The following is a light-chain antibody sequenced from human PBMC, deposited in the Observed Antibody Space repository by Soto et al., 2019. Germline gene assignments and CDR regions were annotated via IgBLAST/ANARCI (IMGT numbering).Light chain of an antibody. J-gene: IGLJ2*01. CDR2: GNS. V-gene: IGLV1-40*01. CDR1: SSNLGAGAGYN. Sequence: QSVLTQPPSVSGAPGQRVSISCTGSSSNLGAGAGYNVHWYQQVPGTAPKLLVYGNSNRPSGVPDRFSGSKSGTSASLAITGLQAEDEADYYCQSYDSSLRGSVFGGGTKLTVL. CDR3: QSYDSSLRGSV.